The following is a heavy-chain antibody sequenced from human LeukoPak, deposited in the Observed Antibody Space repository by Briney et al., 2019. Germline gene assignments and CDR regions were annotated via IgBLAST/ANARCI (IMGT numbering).Heavy chain of an antibody. CDR3: ARSSPLSGYDFDY. CDR1: GYTFTSYD. CDR2: MNPNSGNT. V-gene: IGHV1-8*01. D-gene: IGHD3-22*01. Sequence: GASVKVSCKASGYTFTSYDINWARQATGQGLEWMGWMNPNSGNTGYAQKFQGRVTMTRNTSISTAYMELSSLRSEDTAVYYCARSSPLSGYDFDYWGQGTLVTVSS. J-gene: IGHJ4*02.